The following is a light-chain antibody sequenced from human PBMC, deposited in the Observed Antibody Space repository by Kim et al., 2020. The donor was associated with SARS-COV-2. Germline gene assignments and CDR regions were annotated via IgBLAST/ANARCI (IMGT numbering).Light chain of an antibody. CDR3: QAWDSSTHTYV. Sequence: SHELTQPPSVSVSPGQTASITCSGYKLGDKYVSWYQQKPGQSPVVVIYQDNQRHSGIPERFSGSNSGNTATLTISGTQAMDEADYYCQAWDSSTHTYV. CDR1: KLGDKY. J-gene: IGLJ1*01. V-gene: IGLV3-1*01. CDR2: QDN.